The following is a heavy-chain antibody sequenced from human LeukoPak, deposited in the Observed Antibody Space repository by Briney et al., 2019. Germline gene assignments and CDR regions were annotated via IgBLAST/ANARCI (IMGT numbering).Heavy chain of an antibody. CDR2: INHSGST. V-gene: IGHV4-34*01. CDR1: GGSFSGYY. D-gene: IGHD3-3*01. J-gene: IGHJ6*02. CDR3: ARDTLKYYDFWSGYPKALYYYYGMDV. Sequence: PSETLSLTCAVYGGSFSGYYWSWIRQPPGKGLEWIGEINHSGSTNYNPSLKSRVTMSVDTSKNQFSLKLSSVTAADTAVYYCARDTLKYYDFWSGYPKALYYYYGMDVWGQGTTVTVSS.